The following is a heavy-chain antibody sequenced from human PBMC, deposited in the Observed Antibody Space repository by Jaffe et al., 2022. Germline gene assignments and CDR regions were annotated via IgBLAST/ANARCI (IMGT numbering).Heavy chain of an antibody. CDR2: IYYSGST. V-gene: IGHV4-59*01. J-gene: IGHJ6*03. CDR1: GGSISSYY. CDR3: ATRGSRYYDFWSDYYYYYMDV. Sequence: QVQLQESGPGLVKPSETLSLTCTVSGGSISSYYWSWIRQPPGKGLEWIGYIYYSGSTNYNPSLKSRVTISVDTSKNQFSLKLSSVTAADTAVYYCATRGSRYYDFWSDYYYYYMDVWGKGTTVTVSS. D-gene: IGHD3-3*01.